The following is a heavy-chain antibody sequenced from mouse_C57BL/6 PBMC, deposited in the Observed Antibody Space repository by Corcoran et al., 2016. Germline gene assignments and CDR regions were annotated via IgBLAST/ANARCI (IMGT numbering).Heavy chain of an antibody. Sequence: QIQLQQSGPELVKPGASVKISCKASGYTFTDYYINWVKQRPGQGLEWIGWIYPGSGNTKYNEKFKGKATLTVDTSSSTAYMQLSSLTSEDSAVYFCASPRDYGSSPNWYFDVWGTGTTVTVSS. J-gene: IGHJ1*03. V-gene: IGHV1-84*01. D-gene: IGHD1-1*01. CDR2: IYPGSGNT. CDR3: ASPRDYGSSPNWYFDV. CDR1: GYTFTDYY.